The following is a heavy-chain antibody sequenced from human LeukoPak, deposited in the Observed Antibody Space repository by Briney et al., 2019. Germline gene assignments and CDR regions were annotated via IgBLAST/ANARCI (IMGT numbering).Heavy chain of an antibody. V-gene: IGHV3-21*01. CDR1: GFTFSSYS. J-gene: IGHJ4*02. Sequence: GGSLRLSCAASGFTFSSYSMNWVRQAPGKGLEWVSSISSSSSYIYYADSVKGRFTISRDNSKNTLYLQMGSLRAEDMAVYYCARSFHVDTAMVFLPFGYWGQGTLVTVSS. D-gene: IGHD5-18*01. CDR3: ARSFHVDTAMVFLPFGY. CDR2: ISSSSSYI.